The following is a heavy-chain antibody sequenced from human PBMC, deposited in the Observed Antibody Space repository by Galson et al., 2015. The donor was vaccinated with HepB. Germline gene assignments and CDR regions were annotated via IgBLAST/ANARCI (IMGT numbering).Heavy chain of an antibody. V-gene: IGHV4-39*01. Sequence: LSLTCTVSGVSISSSGYYWGWLRQPPGKGLEWIGNIYYTGNTYYNPSLRSRVTISVDSSKNQFSLKLSSVTAADTAVYYCARLSPRWAFDYWGQGALVTVSS. J-gene: IGHJ4*02. CDR1: GVSISSSGYY. D-gene: IGHD6-13*01. CDR3: ARLSPRWAFDY. CDR2: IYYTGNT.